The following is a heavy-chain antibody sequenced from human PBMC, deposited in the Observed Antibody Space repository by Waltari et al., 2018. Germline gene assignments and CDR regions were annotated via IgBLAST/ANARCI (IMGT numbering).Heavy chain of an antibody. V-gene: IGHV1-2*04. J-gene: IGHJ3*02. CDR3: ARSSSSASRAFDI. CDR2: INPNSGGT. Sequence: VQLVQSGAEVKKPGASVKVSCKASGYTFTGYYMHWVRQAPGQGLEWMGWINPNSGGTNYAQKFQGWVTMTRDTSISTAYMELSRLRSDDTAVYYCARSSSSASRAFDIWGQGTMVTVSS. CDR1: GYTFTGYY. D-gene: IGHD6-6*01.